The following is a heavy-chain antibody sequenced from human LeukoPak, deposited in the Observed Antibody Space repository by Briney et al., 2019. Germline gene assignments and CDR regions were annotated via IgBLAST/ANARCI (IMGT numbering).Heavy chain of an antibody. CDR3: ARGSAYYYY. CDR2: ISYSGST. J-gene: IGHJ4*02. D-gene: IGHD4/OR15-4a*01. V-gene: IGHV4-59*01. CDR1: GGSISSYF. Sequence: SETLSLTCTVSGGSISSYFWSWIRQPPGKGLEWIGYISYSGSTDYTPSLKSRVTISVDTSKNQFSLKLTSVTAADTAVYYCARGSAYYYYWGQGTLVTVSS.